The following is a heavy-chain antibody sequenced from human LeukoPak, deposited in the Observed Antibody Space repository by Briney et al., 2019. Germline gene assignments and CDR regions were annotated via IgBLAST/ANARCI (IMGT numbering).Heavy chain of an antibody. D-gene: IGHD6-19*01. V-gene: IGHV3-23*01. CDR2: ISGSGGGT. CDR3: AKDARRSSGWYFFDH. CDR1: GFTFSTYA. Sequence: GGSLRLSCAASGFTFSTYAMTWVRLAPGKGLEWVSTISGSGGGTYYADSVKGRFTISRDNSKNTLFLQMNSLRAEDTAVYFCAKDARRSSGWYFFDHWGQGTLVTVSS. J-gene: IGHJ4*02.